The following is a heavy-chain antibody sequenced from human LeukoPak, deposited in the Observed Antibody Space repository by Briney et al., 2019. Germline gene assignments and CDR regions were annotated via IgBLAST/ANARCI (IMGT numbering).Heavy chain of an antibody. CDR2: IAFDDTDR. D-gene: IGHD2-2*01. Sequence: GGSLRLSCAASGFIFGDYAMHWVRQAPGKGLEWVAAIAFDDTDRYYIDSVKGRFTISRDDSKNTLYLQMNSLRAEDTAVYYCAKDQWDIVVVPAAKAIWGQGTMVTVSS. CDR1: GFIFGDYA. V-gene: IGHV3-30*14. J-gene: IGHJ3*02. CDR3: AKDQWDIVVVPAAKAI.